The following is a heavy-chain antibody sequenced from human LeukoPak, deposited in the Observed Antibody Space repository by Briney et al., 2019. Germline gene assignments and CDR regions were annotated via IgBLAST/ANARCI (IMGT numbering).Heavy chain of an antibody. CDR1: GGSVGSFSIYS. CDR2: IYTGGST. CDR3: AMYNYDTSGFDY. V-gene: IGHV4-4*07. J-gene: IGHJ4*02. Sequence: SETLSLTCSVSGGSVGSFSIYSWSWVRQPAGKGLEWIGRIYTGGSTSTSYNPSLKSRVSISVDKSKNHFSLTLRAVTAADTAVYYCAMYNYDTSGFDYWGQGTRVTVSS. D-gene: IGHD3-22*01.